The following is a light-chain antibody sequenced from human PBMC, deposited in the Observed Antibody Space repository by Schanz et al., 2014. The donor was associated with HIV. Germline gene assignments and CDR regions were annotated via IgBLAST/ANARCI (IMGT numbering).Light chain of an antibody. CDR2: QAS. V-gene: IGKV1-5*03. J-gene: IGKJ1*01. Sequence: DIQMTQSPSTLSASVGDRVTITCRASQTIDDWLAWYQQKPGKAPNLLIYQASTLKTGVPSRFSGSRSGTEFTLTISSLQPDDFATYYCQQYDSSSWTFGLGTKVEIK. CDR1: QTIDDW. CDR3: QQYDSSSWT.